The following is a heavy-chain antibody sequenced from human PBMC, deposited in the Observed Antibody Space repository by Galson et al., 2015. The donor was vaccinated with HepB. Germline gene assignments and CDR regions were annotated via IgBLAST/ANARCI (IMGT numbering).Heavy chain of an antibody. CDR2: ISLNNRSI. Sequence: SLRLSCAASGSTFTFHSMHWVRQGPGHGLEWVACISLNNRSINYAHYLRGRFTMTRDNAKNALYLEMNSLRAEDTAVYYCARDYRRCTGGVCPHVAFHIWGQGTMVTVSS. V-gene: IGHV3-48*01. D-gene: IGHD2-8*02. CDR3: ARDYRRCTGGVCPHVAFHI. CDR1: GSTFTFHS. J-gene: IGHJ3*02.